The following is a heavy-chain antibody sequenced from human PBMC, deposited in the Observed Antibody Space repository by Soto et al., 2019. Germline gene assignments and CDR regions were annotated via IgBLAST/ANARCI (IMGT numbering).Heavy chain of an antibody. D-gene: IGHD2-21*02. V-gene: IGHV1-2*02. J-gene: IGHJ3*02. CDR1: GDTFNGYY. CDR3: ARGGTVVTGRVQDAFDI. CDR2: INPNSDVT. Sequence: ASVKVSCKASGDTFNGYYMHCVRQAPGQVLEWMGWINPNSDVTNYAQKFQGRVTMTRDTSISTAYMELSSLRSDDTAVYYCARGGTVVTGRVQDAFDIWGQGTMVTVSS.